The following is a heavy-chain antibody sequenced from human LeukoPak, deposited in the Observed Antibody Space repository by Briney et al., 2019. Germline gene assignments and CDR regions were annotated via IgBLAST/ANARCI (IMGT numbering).Heavy chain of an antibody. CDR3: ARDYYDSSGHGWFDP. CDR1: GGSISSYY. J-gene: IGHJ5*02. Sequence: RASETLSLTCTVSGGSISSYYWSWIRQPPGKGLEWIGYIYYSGSTNYNPSLKSRVTISVDTSKNQFSLKLSSVTAADTAVYYCARDYYDSSGHGWFDPWGQGTLVTVSS. D-gene: IGHD3-22*01. CDR2: IYYSGST. V-gene: IGHV4-59*01.